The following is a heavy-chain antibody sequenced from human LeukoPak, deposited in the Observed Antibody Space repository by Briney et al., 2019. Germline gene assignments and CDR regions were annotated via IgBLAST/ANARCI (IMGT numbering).Heavy chain of an antibody. CDR1: GFTFSSHS. CDR2: ISSSGDSI. Sequence: GGSLRLSCAASGFTFSSHSMNWVRQAPGKGLEWVSFISSSGDSIYYADSVKGRFTISRDNSKNTLYLQMNSLRAEDTAVYYCAKGLHRERITMVRGVMPTIGFWDYWGQGTLVTVSS. J-gene: IGHJ4*02. D-gene: IGHD3-10*01. CDR3: AKGLHRERITMVRGVMPTIGFWDY. V-gene: IGHV3-21*04.